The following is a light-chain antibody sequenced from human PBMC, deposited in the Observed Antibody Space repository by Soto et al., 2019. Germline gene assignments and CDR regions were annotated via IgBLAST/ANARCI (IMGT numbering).Light chain of an antibody. CDR2: GAS. J-gene: IGKJ4*01. Sequence: EIVLTQSPATLSVSPGERAALSCRASQSVSNNLAWYQQKPGQPPRLLIFGASTRATGIPARFSGSGSEAEFAFSISTLDSEDFAVYYCQQYSVWPLTFGGGTKVEIK. V-gene: IGKV3D-15*01. CDR3: QQYSVWPLT. CDR1: QSVSNN.